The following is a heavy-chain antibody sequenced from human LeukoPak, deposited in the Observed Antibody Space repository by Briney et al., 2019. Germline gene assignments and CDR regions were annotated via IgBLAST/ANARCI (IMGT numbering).Heavy chain of an antibody. CDR1: SGSISSYY. CDR3: ARKTGDLYYFDY. D-gene: IGHD7-27*01. J-gene: IGHJ4*02. V-gene: IGHV4-59*01. CDR2: ISYSGRT. Sequence: SSETLSLTCTVSSGSISSYYWSWIRPPPGKGLERIGYISYSGRTNYHPSLKSRVTISVDTSKNQFSLRLSSVTAADTAVYYCARKTGDLYYFDYWGQGTLVTVSS.